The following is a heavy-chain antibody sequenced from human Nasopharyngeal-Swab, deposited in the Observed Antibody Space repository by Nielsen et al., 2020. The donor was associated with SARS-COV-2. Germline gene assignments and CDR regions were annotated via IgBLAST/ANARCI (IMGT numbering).Heavy chain of an antibody. CDR1: GFTFRSYT. J-gene: IGHJ4*02. CDR3: TKRSGDIYGYPANYFDY. Sequence: ETLSLTCVASGFTFRSYTMNWVRQAPGKGLEWVSTIGGKTGTTYYADSVKGRFTISRDNSKNTLYLQMNSLRAEDTAVYYCTKRSGDIYGYPANYFDYWGQGTLVTVSS. CDR2: IGGKTGTT. D-gene: IGHD5-18*01. V-gene: IGHV3-23*01.